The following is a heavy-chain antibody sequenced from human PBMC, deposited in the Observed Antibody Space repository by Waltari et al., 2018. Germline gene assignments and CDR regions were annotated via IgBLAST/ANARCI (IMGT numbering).Heavy chain of an antibody. CDR1: GDSVTSANW. CDR2: VLRTGKT. CDR3: ARDRGRGLYLDV. D-gene: IGHD2-15*01. Sequence: QLQESGPGLVKPSGPLSLRCAVSGDSVTSANWGSWVRQSPQRGLEWIGQVLRTGKTNYSPSFASRVTMSLDASNNQFSLKVTSATAADTAVYYCARDRGRGLYLDVWGPGTLVTVSP. J-gene: IGHJ4*02. V-gene: IGHV4-4*02.